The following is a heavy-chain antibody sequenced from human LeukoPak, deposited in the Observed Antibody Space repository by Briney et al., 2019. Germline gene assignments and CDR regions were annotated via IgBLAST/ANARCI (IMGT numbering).Heavy chain of an antibody. CDR1: GFTFSSYA. V-gene: IGHV3-30*04. Sequence: GRSLRLSCAASGFTFSSYAMHWVRQAPGKGLEWVAVISYDGSNKYYADSVKGRFTISRDNSKNTLYLQMNSLRAEDTAVYYCARDPSRWTTGHFDYWGQGTLVTVSS. D-gene: IGHD4-17*01. CDR2: ISYDGSNK. CDR3: ARDPSRWTTGHFDY. J-gene: IGHJ4*02.